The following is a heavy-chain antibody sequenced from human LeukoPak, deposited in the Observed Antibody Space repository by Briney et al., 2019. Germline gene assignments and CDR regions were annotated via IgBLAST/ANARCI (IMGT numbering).Heavy chain of an antibody. D-gene: IGHD6-13*01. CDR1: GFTFDDYA. Sequence: GRSLRLSCAASGFTFDDYAMRWVRHAPGKGLEWVSGISWNSGSIGYADSVKGRFTISRDNAKNSLYLQMNSLRAEDTALYYCAKGMYSSSWIFDYWGQGTLVTVSS. V-gene: IGHV3-9*01. CDR2: ISWNSGSI. CDR3: AKGMYSSSWIFDY. J-gene: IGHJ4*02.